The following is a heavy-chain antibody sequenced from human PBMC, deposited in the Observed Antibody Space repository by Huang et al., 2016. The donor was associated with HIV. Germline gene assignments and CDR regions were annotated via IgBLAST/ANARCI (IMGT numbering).Heavy chain of an antibody. D-gene: IGHD3-10*01. CDR2: VSFEGSQT. CDR1: GFAFSNNA. Sequence: QVLLVESGGGVVQPGKSLRLSCTASGFAFSNNAMHWVRQAPGKGLEWVAVVSFEGSQTYLADYVNDRFTISRDNSKSTLFLKMSSLRPDDTAVYYCASAPARALSYFDNWGQGTLVTVSS. CDR3: ASAPARALSYFDN. J-gene: IGHJ4*02. V-gene: IGHV3-30*15.